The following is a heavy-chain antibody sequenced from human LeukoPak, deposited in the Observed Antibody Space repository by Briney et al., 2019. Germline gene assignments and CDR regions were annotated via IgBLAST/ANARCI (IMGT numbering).Heavy chain of an antibody. CDR1: GFALSHYS. Sequence: GGSLRLSCAASGFALSHYSLTWVRQAPGKGLEWVSSISTTSAYIHYAESVKGRFSISRDNIDNVVYLQMNSLRGEDTAVYCARVAVAGPTGWFDSWGQGTLVTVSS. CDR2: ISTTSAYI. V-gene: IGHV3-21*01. J-gene: IGHJ5*01. CDR3: ARVAVAGPTGWFDS. D-gene: IGHD6-19*01.